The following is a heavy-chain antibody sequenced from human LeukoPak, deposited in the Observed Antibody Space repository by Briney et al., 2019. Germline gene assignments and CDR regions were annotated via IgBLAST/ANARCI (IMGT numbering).Heavy chain of an antibody. CDR2: FDPEDGET. J-gene: IGHJ4*02. CDR3: ATGYSGYDLFDY. D-gene: IGHD5-12*01. V-gene: IGHV1-24*01. Sequence: ASVKVSCKVSGYTLTELSMHWVRRAPGKGLEWMGGFDPEDGETIYAQKFQGRVTMTEDTSTDTAYMELSSLRSEDTAVYYCATGYSGYDLFDYWGQGTLVTVSS. CDR1: GYTLTELS.